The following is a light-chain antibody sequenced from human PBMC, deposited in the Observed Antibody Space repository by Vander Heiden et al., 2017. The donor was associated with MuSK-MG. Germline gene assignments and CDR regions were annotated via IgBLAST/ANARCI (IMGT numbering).Light chain of an antibody. V-gene: IGKV3-20*01. J-gene: IGKJ1*01. Sequence: EIVLTQSPGTLSLSPGERATLSCRASQSVRSTYLGWYQQKPGQAPRLLIYGASSRATGIPDRLSGSQSRTDFTLTIRRLEPEDFAVYYCHGDGDSGWTFGQGTKVEIK. CDR2: GAS. CDR3: HGDGDSGWT. CDR1: QSVRSTY.